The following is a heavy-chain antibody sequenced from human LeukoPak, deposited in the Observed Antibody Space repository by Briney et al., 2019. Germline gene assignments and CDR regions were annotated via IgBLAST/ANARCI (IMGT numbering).Heavy chain of an antibody. CDR2: INYTGST. D-gene: IGHD3-10*01. CDR3: ARHANLWFGESAIDY. J-gene: IGHJ4*02. V-gene: IGHV4-34*01. Sequence: SETLSLTCAVYGGSFSGFYWSWIRHVPGKGLEWIGEINYTGSTSYNPSLKSRVTISVDTSKNQFSLKLSSVTAADTAVYYCARHANLWFGESAIDYWGQGTLVTVSS. CDR1: GGSFSGFY.